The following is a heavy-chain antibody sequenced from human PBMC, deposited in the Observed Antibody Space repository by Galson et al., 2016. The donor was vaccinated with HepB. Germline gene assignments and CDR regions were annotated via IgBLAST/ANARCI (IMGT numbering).Heavy chain of an antibody. CDR2: IKEDGSER. D-gene: IGHD5-18*01. V-gene: IGHV3-7*01. Sequence: SLRLSCAASGFTFRSYVMHWVRQAPGKGLEWVANIKEDGSERYYADSVRGRFTISRDNAKNSLYLQMNSLRAEDAAVYYCAREPGYNYGFTWGYWGQGTRVTVSS. CDR3: AREPGYNYGFTWGY. CDR1: GFTFRSYV. J-gene: IGHJ4*02.